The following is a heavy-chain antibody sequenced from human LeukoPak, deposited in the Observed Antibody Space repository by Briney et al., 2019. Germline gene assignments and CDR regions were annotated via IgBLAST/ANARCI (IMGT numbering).Heavy chain of an antibody. CDR3: ARDCSSSAFDI. D-gene: IGHD2-15*01. V-gene: IGHV3-23*01. J-gene: IGHJ3*02. Sequence: GGSLRLSCAASGFTFSRYAMIWVRQAPGKGLEWVSTISGSGDNTYYADSVKGRFTISRDNSKNTLYLQMNSLRAEDTAVYYCARDCSSSAFDIWGQGTMVTVSS. CDR2: ISGSGDNT. CDR1: GFTFSRYA.